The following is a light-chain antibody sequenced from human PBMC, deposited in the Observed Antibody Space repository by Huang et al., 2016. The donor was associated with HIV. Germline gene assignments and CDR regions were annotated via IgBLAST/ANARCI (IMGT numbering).Light chain of an antibody. J-gene: IGKJ4*01. V-gene: IGKV1-12*02. Sequence: DIQMTQSPSSVYASVGDRVTITCRASQDISTWLAWYQQKPGKAPKRLIYATSTFQSGVPSRFSGSGSGTDFTLTISSLQPEDCATYYCQQANSFPFTFGGGTRVAI. CDR1: QDISTW. CDR2: ATS. CDR3: QQANSFPFT.